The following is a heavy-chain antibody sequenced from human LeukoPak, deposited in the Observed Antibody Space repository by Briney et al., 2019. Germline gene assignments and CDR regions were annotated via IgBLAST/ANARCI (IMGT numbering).Heavy chain of an antibody. CDR3: ARDFRGTTVTTRRPRGGLPHNYGMDV. J-gene: IGHJ6*02. Sequence: GSLRLSCVASGFTFSHYGMHWVRQAPGKGREGGAVIWYDGSNKYYADSVKGRFTISRDNSKNTLYLQMNSLRAEDTAVYYCARDFRGTTVTTRRPRGGLPHNYGMDVWGQGTTVTVSS. V-gene: IGHV3-33*01. CDR2: IWYDGSNK. CDR1: GFTFSHYG. D-gene: IGHD4-17*01.